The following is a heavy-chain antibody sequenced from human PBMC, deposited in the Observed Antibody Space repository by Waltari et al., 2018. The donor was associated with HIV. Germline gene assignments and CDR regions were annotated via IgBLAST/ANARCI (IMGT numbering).Heavy chain of an antibody. Sequence: QVQLVQSGAEVKKPGASVKVSCKASGYTFTSYGISWVRQAPGQGLEWMGWISAYNGNKNHAQKLQGRVTMTTDTSTGTAYMELRSLRSDDTAVYYCASDICSGGSCYSGYWGQGTLVTVSS. CDR2: ISAYNGNK. CDR3: ASDICSGGSCYSGY. V-gene: IGHV1-18*01. D-gene: IGHD2-15*01. J-gene: IGHJ4*02. CDR1: GYTFTSYG.